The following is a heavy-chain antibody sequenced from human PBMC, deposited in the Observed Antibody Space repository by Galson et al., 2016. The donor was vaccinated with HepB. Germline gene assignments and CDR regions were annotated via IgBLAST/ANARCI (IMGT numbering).Heavy chain of an antibody. CDR2: IVVGSGDT. J-gene: IGHJ6*02. Sequence: SVKVSCKASGFTFNDSAVQWVRQARGQRLEWIGWIVVGSGDTDYAQKLEERVTITRDLSRSTAFMEVTSLRFEDTAVNYCAARNVKGDVWGQGTTVTVSS. V-gene: IGHV1-58*01. CDR1: GFTFNDSA. CDR3: AARNVKGDV. D-gene: IGHD1-14*01.